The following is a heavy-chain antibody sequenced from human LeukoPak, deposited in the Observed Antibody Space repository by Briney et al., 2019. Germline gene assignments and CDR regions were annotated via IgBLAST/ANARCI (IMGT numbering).Heavy chain of an antibody. J-gene: IGHJ5*02. CDR3: AREGHASGNYFNGWFDP. Sequence: ASVKVSCKASGYIFTNYAIHWVRQAPGQRLEWMGWINAGNGNTKYSQKFQGRVPITRDTSANTVYMELSSLRSEDTAVYYCAREGHASGNYFNGWFDPWGQGTLVTVSS. CDR1: GYIFTNYA. CDR2: INAGNGNT. V-gene: IGHV1-3*01. D-gene: IGHD3-10*01.